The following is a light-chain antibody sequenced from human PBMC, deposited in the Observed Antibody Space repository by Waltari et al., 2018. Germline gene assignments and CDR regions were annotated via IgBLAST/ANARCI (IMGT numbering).Light chain of an antibody. CDR1: QVISSY. V-gene: IGKV1-13*02. Sequence: IQMSQSPSSPSASVGDRVTITCRASQVISSYLNWYQQKPGKAPKLLIYYANSLASGVPSRFSGSGSGTEFTLIISSRQPEDFATYYCQQGNSYPYSFGQGTKVEIK. CDR2: YAN. CDR3: QQGNSYPYS. J-gene: IGKJ2*03.